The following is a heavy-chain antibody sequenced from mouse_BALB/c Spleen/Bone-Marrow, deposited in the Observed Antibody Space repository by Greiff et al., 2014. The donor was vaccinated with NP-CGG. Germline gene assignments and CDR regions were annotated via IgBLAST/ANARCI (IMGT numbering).Heavy chain of an antibody. J-gene: IGHJ3*01. CDR3: AGNYKSAWFAY. V-gene: IGHV1-85*01. CDR2: IFPGDGST. D-gene: IGHD2-12*01. CDR1: DYTFTSSD. Sequence: VQLQQSGPELVKPGASVKLSCKASDYTFTSSDINWVRQGPEQGLEWMGWIFPGDGSTKYNEKFKGKATLTIDKSSNTAYMQLSRLTSEDSTVYFCAGNYKSAWFAYWGQGTLVTVSA.